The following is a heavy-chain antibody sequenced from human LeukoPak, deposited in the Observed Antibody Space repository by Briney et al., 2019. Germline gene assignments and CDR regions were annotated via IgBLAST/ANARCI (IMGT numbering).Heavy chain of an antibody. V-gene: IGHV4-39*01. CDR1: GDSISNSRYY. D-gene: IGHD3-22*01. Sequence: SETLSLTCTVSGDSISNSRYYWGWIRQPPGKGLEWIGTIYYSGDTYYNPSLKSRVTISVDTSKNQFSLKLTSVTAADTAVYYCARLHYESSGYPNYYHYMDVWGKGTTVTVSS. CDR3: ARLHYESSGYPNYYHYMDV. CDR2: IYYSGDT. J-gene: IGHJ6*03.